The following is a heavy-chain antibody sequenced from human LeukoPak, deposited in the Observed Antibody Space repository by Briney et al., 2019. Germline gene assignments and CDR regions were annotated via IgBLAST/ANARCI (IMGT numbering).Heavy chain of an antibody. CDR1: GFNVCSLW. Sequence: VRTLSLSCGVSGFNVCSLWMHWGRQVPGQGGEWVSRVSPEGDRSYRKSMTGSITLSRDIVENSVVLQMNNWTVEDTALYYCVRVLTVMGSGRYGDAFDLWGEGTMVTVSS. J-gene: IGHJ3*01. CDR3: VRVLTVMGSGRYGDAFDL. CDR2: VSPEGDR. D-gene: IGHD6-13*01. V-gene: IGHV3-74*01.